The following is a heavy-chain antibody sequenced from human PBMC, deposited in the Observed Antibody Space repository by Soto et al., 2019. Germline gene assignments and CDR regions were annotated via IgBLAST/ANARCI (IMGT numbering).Heavy chain of an antibody. CDR2: IYDSGNT. V-gene: IGHV4-59*08. CDR3: ARGGGSRGDY. J-gene: IGHJ4*02. D-gene: IGHD1-26*01. CDR1: CGSISSYY. Sequence: PSETLSLTCTVSCGSISSYYWNWIRQPPGKGLEWIGYIYDSGNTNYNPSLKSRVTISVDRSKNQFSLKLTSVTAADTAVYYCARGGGSRGDYWGQGTLVTVSS.